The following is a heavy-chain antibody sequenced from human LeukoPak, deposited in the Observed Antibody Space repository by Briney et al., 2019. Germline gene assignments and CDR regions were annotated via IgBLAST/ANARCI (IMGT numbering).Heavy chain of an antibody. CDR1: GGSISSGGYS. CDR2: IYHSGST. Sequence: SETLSLTCAVSGGSISSGGYSWSWLRQPPGKGLEWIGYIYHSGSTYYNPSLKSRVTISVDRSKNQFSLKLSSVTAADTAVYYCARGVVPAAANWFDPWGQGTLVTVSS. D-gene: IGHD2-2*01. J-gene: IGHJ5*02. V-gene: IGHV4-30-2*01. CDR3: ARGVVPAAANWFDP.